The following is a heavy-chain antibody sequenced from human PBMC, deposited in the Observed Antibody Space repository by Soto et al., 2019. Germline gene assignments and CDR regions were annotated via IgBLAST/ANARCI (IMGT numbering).Heavy chain of an antibody. CDR2: IKSKTDGGTT. Sequence: EVQLVESGGGLVKPGGSLRLSCAASGFTFSNAWMSWVRQAPGKGLEWVGRIKSKTDGGTTDYAAPMKGRFTISRDDSKNTLYLQMNSLKTEDTAVYYCTKGDTRYSGYDWLDYWGQGTLVTVSS. J-gene: IGHJ4*02. V-gene: IGHV3-15*01. CDR3: TKGDTRYSGYDWLDY. D-gene: IGHD5-12*01. CDR1: GFTFSNAW.